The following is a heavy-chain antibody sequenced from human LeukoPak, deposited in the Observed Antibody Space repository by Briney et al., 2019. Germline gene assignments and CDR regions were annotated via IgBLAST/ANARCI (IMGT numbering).Heavy chain of an antibody. Sequence: SETLSLTCIVSGGSISSSTYYWGWIRQPPGKGLEWIVNIYNNGSTYYKPSLKSRVTISVDTSKNQFSLALSSVTAADTAVYYCATLAGFEILNGYYKAGDYWGQGTLVTVSS. CDR2: IYNNGST. CDR3: ATLAGFEILNGYYKAGDY. CDR1: GGSISSSTYY. V-gene: IGHV4-39*01. J-gene: IGHJ4*02. D-gene: IGHD3-9*01.